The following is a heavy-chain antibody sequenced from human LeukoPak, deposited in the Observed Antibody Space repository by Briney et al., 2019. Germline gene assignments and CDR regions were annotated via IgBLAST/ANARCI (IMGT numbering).Heavy chain of an antibody. J-gene: IGHJ5*02. CDR3: ARDRETYSNNWFDP. Sequence: GGPLRLSCAASGFTFSSYWMSWVRQAPGKGLEWVANIKQDGSEKYYVDSVKGRFTISRDNAKNSLYLQMNSLRAEDTAVYYCARDRETYSNNWFDPWGQGTLVIVSS. V-gene: IGHV3-7*01. CDR2: IKQDGSEK. D-gene: IGHD2-15*01. CDR1: GFTFSSYW.